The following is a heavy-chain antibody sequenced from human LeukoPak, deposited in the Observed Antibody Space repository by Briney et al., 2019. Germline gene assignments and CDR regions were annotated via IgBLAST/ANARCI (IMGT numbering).Heavy chain of an antibody. V-gene: IGHV1-69*01. J-gene: IGHJ4*02. D-gene: IGHD3-10*01. CDR2: SIPIFGTA. CDR1: GWTFSSYA. Sequence: SVKVSCLASGWTFSSYAISWVGQAPGQGLDGMGGSIPIFGTANYPRRFQGGVTITADESTSTAYMELSSLRSEDTAVYYCARGFGDHHDYAFWGQGTLVTVSS. CDR3: ARGFGDHHDYAF.